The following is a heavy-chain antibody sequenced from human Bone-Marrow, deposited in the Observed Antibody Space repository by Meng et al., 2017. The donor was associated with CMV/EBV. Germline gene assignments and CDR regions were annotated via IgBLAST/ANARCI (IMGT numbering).Heavy chain of an antibody. CDR3: ARERTTAVNDAFDI. D-gene: IGHD4-11*01. CDR1: GFTFSSYW. J-gene: IGHJ3*02. CDR2: INSDGSST. V-gene: IGHV3-74*01. Sequence: GESLKISCAASGFTFSSYWMHWVRQAPGKGLVWVSRINSDGSSTSYADPVKGRFTISRDNAKNTLYLQMNSLRSEDTAVYYCARERTTAVNDAFDIWGQGTMATVSS.